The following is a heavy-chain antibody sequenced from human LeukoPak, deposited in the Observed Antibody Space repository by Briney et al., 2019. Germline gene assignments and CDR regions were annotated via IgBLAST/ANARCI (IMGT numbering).Heavy chain of an antibody. D-gene: IGHD3-10*01. CDR1: GFTFSSYA. Sequence: PGGSLRLSCAASGFTFSSYAMHWVRQAPGKGLEWVAVISYDGSNKYYADSVKGRFTISRDNSKNTLYLQMNSLRAEDTAVYYCARGASYYYGSPIGGFHWGQGTLVTVSS. CDR3: ARGASYYYGSPIGGFH. V-gene: IGHV3-30-3*01. CDR2: ISYDGSNK. J-gene: IGHJ4*02.